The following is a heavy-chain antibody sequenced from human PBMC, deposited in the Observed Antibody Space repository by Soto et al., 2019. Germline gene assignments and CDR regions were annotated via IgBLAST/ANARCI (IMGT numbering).Heavy chain of an antibody. Sequence: PGGSLRLSCEASGFPFGDYYMSWIRQSPERGLEWFSFISSSSRFTKYADSVRGRFTISRDNAKNALYLQMNSLRAEDTAVYYCARRLGSLPTANLDLWGRGTLVTVSS. V-gene: IGHV3-11*06. CDR1: GFPFGDYY. D-gene: IGHD1-1*01. J-gene: IGHJ2*01. CDR3: ARRLGSLPTANLDL. CDR2: ISSSSRFT.